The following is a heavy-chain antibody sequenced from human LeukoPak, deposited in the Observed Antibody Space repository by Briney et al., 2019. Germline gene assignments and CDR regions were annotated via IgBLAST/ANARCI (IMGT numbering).Heavy chain of an antibody. CDR2: INHSGST. V-gene: IGHV4-39*07. CDR3: ARGGYSDY. D-gene: IGHD5-18*01. J-gene: IGHJ4*02. CDR1: GGSISSGSYY. Sequence: SETLSLTCTVSGGSISSGSYYWSWIRQPPGKGLEWIGEINHSGSTNYNPSLKSRVTISVDTSKNQFSLKLSSVTAADTAVYYCARGGYSDYWGQGTLVTVSS.